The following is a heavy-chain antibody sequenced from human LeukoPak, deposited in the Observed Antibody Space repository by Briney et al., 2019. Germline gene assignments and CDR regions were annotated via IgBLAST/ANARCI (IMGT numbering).Heavy chain of an antibody. J-gene: IGHJ4*02. CDR1: GFTLSSYS. CDR3: ARDQVVPAAIDFDY. D-gene: IGHD2-2*01. Sequence: GGSLRLSCAASGFTLSSYSMNWVRQAPGKRLEWVSYISSSSTIYYADSVKGRFTISRDNTKNSLYLQMNSLRAEDTAVYYCARDQVVPAAIDFDYWGQGTLVTVSS. CDR2: ISSSSTI. V-gene: IGHV3-48*01.